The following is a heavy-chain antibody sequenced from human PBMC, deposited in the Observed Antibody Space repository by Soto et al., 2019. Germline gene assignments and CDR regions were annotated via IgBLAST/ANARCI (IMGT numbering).Heavy chain of an antibody. CDR1: RNSFIDYY. Sequence: QVELVQSGAEVRKPGASVKVSCKASRNSFIDYYIHWVRQAPGKGLEWMGWIKSTSGGTKYAQRFQGRVTMTRDTSISTIYMELSRLKSDDTAVYYCAREDYNWNDYYYYGMDVWGQGTTVIVSS. CDR2: IKSTSGGT. CDR3: AREDYNWNDYYYYGMDV. D-gene: IGHD1-1*01. V-gene: IGHV1-2*02. J-gene: IGHJ6*02.